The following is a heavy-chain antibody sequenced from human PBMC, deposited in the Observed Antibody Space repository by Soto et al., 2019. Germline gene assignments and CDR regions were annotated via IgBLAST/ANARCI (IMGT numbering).Heavy chain of an antibody. Sequence: SETLSLTCTVSGGSISSYYWSWIRQPPGKGLEWIGYIYYSGSTNYNPSLKSRVTISVDTSKNQFSLKLSSVTAADTAVYYCASQPYGDYGQLDYWGQGALVTVSS. CDR2: IYYSGST. J-gene: IGHJ4*02. CDR3: ASQPYGDYGQLDY. V-gene: IGHV4-59*01. D-gene: IGHD4-17*01. CDR1: GGSISSYY.